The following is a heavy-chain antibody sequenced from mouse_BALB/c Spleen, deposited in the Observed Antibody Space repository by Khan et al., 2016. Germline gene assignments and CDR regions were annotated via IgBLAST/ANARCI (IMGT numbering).Heavy chain of an antibody. D-gene: IGHD2-4*01. Sequence: QVQLQQPGAELARPGASVKMSCKASGYTFTSYTMQWVKQRPGQGLEWIGHIHPSSGYTNYNQKFKDKATLTADKSSSTAYMQLSSLTSEDSAFYYCARSSSTMISPLPSGYPMDCWGQGTSVTVSS. CDR2: IHPSSGYT. CDR1: GYTFTSYT. J-gene: IGHJ4*01. V-gene: IGHV1-4*01. CDR3: ARSSSTMISPLPSGYPMDC.